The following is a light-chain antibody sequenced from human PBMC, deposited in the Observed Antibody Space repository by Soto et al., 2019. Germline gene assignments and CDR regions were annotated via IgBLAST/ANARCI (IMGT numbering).Light chain of an antibody. CDR2: GAS. CDR3: QLYGSSPKT. CDR1: QSLTSDS. J-gene: IGKJ1*01. V-gene: IGKV3-20*01. Sequence: EIVLTQSPGTLSLSPGERATLSCRASQSLTSDSLAWYQQKPGQAPKLLIHGASTRATGIPDRFSGSGSGTDFTLSISRLEPEDFAVYYCQLYGSSPKTFGQGTKVDIK.